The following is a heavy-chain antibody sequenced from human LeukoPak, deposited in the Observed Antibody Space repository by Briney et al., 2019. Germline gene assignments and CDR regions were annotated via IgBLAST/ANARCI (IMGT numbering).Heavy chain of an antibody. CDR2: IYYGGSP. CDR1: GGSFSGYY. D-gene: IGHD1-26*01. CDR3: AGRPIVGTRGYRFDP. J-gene: IGHJ5*02. V-gene: IGHV4-34*01. Sequence: SETLSLTCAVYGGSFSGYYWSWIRQPPGKGLEWIGSIYYGGSPYYNSSLKSRVTISVDTSKNRISLKLASMSAADTAVYYCAGRPIVGTRGYRFDPWGQGTLVTVSS.